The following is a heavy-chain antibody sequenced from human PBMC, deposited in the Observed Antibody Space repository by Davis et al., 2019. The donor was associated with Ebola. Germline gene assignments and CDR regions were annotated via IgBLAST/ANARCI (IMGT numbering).Heavy chain of an antibody. CDR2: ISAYNGNT. Sequence: ASVKVSCKASGYTFTSYGISWVRQAPGQGLEWMGWISAYNGNTNYAQKFQGRVTMTRDTSISTAYMELSRLRSDDTAVYYCARDASYCGGDCYSLVDWFDPWGQGTLVTVSS. D-gene: IGHD2-21*02. CDR3: ARDASYCGGDCYSLVDWFDP. CDR1: GYTFTSYG. V-gene: IGHV1-18*04. J-gene: IGHJ5*02.